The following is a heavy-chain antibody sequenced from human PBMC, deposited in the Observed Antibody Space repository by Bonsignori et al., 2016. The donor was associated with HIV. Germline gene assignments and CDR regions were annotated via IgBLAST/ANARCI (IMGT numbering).Heavy chain of an antibody. D-gene: IGHD4-17*01. Sequence: SVKVSCKASGYTFTYRYLHWVRQAPGQALEWMGWITPFNGNTNYAQKFQDRVTITSDISMTTAYMELSSLRSEDTAMYYCASRGNDYGDYAGNYYYYMDVWGKGTTVTVSS. J-gene: IGHJ6*03. CDR2: ITPFNGNT. V-gene: IGHV1-45*02. CDR1: GYTFTYRY. CDR3: ASRGNDYGDYAGNYYYYMDV.